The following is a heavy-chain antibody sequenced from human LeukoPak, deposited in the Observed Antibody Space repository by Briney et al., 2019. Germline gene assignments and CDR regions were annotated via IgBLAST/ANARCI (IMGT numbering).Heavy chain of an antibody. D-gene: IGHD1-1*01. Sequence: SMTLSLTCTVSGGSISNYYWSWIRQPPGKELEWVGYVSYSGSINYNPSLNSRVTISIDTSKSQFSLKLSSVTAADTAVYYCARDKTGNNWFDPWGQGTLVTVSS. CDR1: GGSISNYY. CDR3: ARDKTGNNWFDP. V-gene: IGHV4-59*13. J-gene: IGHJ5*02. CDR2: VSYSGSI.